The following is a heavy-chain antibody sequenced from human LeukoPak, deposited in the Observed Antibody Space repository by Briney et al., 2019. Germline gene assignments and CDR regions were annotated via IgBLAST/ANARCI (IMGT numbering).Heavy chain of an antibody. CDR1: GFTLSSYW. CDR3: AGVDAAMPDAFDI. D-gene: IGHD5-18*01. CDR2: IKQDGSEK. J-gene: IGHJ3*02. Sequence: PGGSLRLSCAASGFTLSSYWMSWVRQAPGKGLEWVANIKQDGSEKYYVDSVKGRFTISRDNPKNALYLQMDSLRADDTAVYYCAGVDAAMPDAFDIWGQGTTVTVSP. V-gene: IGHV3-7*04.